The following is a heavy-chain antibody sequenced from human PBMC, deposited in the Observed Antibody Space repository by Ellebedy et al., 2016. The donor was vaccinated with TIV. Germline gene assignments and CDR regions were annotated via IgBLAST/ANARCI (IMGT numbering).Heavy chain of an antibody. Sequence: GESLKISXAASGFTFSSYAMSWVRRAPGKGLEWVSAIHGSGVSTYYADSVKGRFTISRDNSKNTLYLQMNSLRAEDTAVYYCAKDPGYCSSTSCYRYFQHWGQGTLVTVSS. CDR3: AKDPGYCSSTSCYRYFQH. J-gene: IGHJ1*01. V-gene: IGHV3-23*01. CDR1: GFTFSSYA. CDR2: IHGSGVST. D-gene: IGHD2-2*02.